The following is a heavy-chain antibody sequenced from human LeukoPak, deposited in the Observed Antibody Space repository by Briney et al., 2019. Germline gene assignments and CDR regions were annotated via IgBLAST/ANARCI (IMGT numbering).Heavy chain of an antibody. D-gene: IGHD2/OR15-2a*01. CDR1: GFTFRSYW. CDR3: AREYRGSRYF. J-gene: IGHJ4*02. V-gene: IGHV3-7*01. Sequence: PGGSLKLSCAASGFTFRSYWMSWVRQAPGKGLEWVANIKQDGSEKYYVDSVKGRFTISRDNAKNSLYLQMNSLRVEDTAVYYCAREYRGSRYFRGQGTLVTVSS. CDR2: IKQDGSEK.